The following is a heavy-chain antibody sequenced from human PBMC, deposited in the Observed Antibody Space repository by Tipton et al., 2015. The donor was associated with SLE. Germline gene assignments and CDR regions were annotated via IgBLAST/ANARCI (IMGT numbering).Heavy chain of an antibody. CDR2: IYYTGDT. Sequence: TLSLTCSVSADSIRRSYWSWIRQPPGKGLEWIGYIYYTGDTNYNPSLKSRGTISVDTSKNQFSLKLTSVTAADTAVYFCATSRPWGVITQYFHHWGQGTVVIVSS. CDR3: ATSRPWGVITQYFHH. CDR1: ADSIRRSY. V-gene: IGHV4-59*12. D-gene: IGHD3-10*01. J-gene: IGHJ1*01.